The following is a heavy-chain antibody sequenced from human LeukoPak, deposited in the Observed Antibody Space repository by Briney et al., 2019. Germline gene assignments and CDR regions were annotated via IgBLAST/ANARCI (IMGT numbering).Heavy chain of an antibody. V-gene: IGHV3-30*02. Sequence: GGSLRLSCAAPGFTLSSHTMSWVRQAPGKRLEWVAFIRYDGSYEYYADSVKRRFTISRDNSKTTLYLQMNSLRSEDTAVYYCAKDGGLHLYYYYNYMDIWGKGTTVTVSS. CDR2: IRYDGSYE. D-gene: IGHD5-24*01. J-gene: IGHJ6*03. CDR3: AKDGGLHLYYYYNYMDI. CDR1: GFTLSSHT.